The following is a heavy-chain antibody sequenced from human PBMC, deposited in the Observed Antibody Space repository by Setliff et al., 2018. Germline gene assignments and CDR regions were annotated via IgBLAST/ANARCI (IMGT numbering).Heavy chain of an antibody. D-gene: IGHD2-15*01. V-gene: IGHV4-59*01. CDR2: VYYSGTA. CDR1: GGSFTPYY. Sequence: LSLTCTVAGGSFTPYYWSWIRQPPGKGLEWIGYVYYSGTAYYNPSLKSRLTISVDTSKNQFSLKLTSVTAADTAVYYCAKGGTYRYFDYWGQGTPVTVSS. J-gene: IGHJ4*02. CDR3: AKGGTYRYFDY.